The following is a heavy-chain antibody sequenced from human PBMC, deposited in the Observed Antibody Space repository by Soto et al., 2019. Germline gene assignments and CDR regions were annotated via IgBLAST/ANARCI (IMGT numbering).Heavy chain of an antibody. CDR2: ISDSGTGT. J-gene: IGHJ3*01. CDR3: ANDRTVVIRDAFDF. Sequence: EVQLLESGGGLVQPGGSLRLSCAASGFTFSSYAMYWVRQAPGKGLAWVSGISDSGTGTYYADSVKGRFTISRDNSKKTVYLQMKGQTAEDTAVHYCANDRTVVIRDAFDFWGDGAVFNV. CDR1: GFTFSSYA. D-gene: IGHD3-22*01. V-gene: IGHV3-23*01.